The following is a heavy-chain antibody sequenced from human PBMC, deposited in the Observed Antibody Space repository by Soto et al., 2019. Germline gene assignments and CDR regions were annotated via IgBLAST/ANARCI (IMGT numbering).Heavy chain of an antibody. CDR3: ARDRVSGWLDY. Sequence: GGSLRLSCAASGFTFSSYAMHWVRQAPGMGLEWVAVISYDGSNKYYADSVKGRLTISRDNSKNTLYLQMNSLRAGDTAVYYCARDRVSGWLDYWGQGTLVTVSS. J-gene: IGHJ4*02. D-gene: IGHD6-19*01. CDR2: ISYDGSNK. CDR1: GFTFSSYA. V-gene: IGHV3-30-3*01.